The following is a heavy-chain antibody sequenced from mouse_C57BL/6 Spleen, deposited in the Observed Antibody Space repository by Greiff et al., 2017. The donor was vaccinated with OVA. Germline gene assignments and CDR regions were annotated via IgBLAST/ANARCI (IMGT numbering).Heavy chain of an antibody. CDR2: IYPGDGDT. D-gene: IGHD1-1*01. CDR1: GYAFSSSW. CDR3: ARSHYYGSLYWYFDV. V-gene: IGHV1-82*01. Sequence: VQGVESGPELVKPGASVKISCKASGYAFSSSWMNWVKQRPGKGLEWIGRIYPGDGDTNYNGKFKGKATLTADKSSSTAYMHLSSLTSEDSAVYFCARSHYYGSLYWYFDVWGTGTTGTVSS. J-gene: IGHJ1*03.